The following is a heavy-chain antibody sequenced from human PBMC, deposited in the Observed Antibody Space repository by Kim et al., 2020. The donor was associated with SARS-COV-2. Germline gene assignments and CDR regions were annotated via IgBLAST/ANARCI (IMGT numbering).Heavy chain of an antibody. CDR3: ARGSNLDV. V-gene: IGHV5-51*01. J-gene: IGHJ6*02. D-gene: IGHD4-4*01. Sequence: GESLKISCEASGYIFTDYWIAWVRQMPGKGLEYMAIMYPGASDIRYSPSFQGQVTISADKSINTAYLQWSSLKASDTAMYVCARGSNLDVWGQGTPVTVS. CDR1: GYIFTDYW. CDR2: MYPGASDI.